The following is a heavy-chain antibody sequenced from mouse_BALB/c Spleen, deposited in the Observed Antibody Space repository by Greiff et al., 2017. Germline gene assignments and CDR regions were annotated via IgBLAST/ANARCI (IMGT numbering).Heavy chain of an antibody. J-gene: IGHJ3*01. D-gene: IGHD2-1*01. CDR2: IWAGGST. V-gene: IGHV2-9*02. Sequence: QVQLQQSGPGLVAPSQSLSITCTVSGFSLTSYGVHWVRQPPGKGLEWLGVIWAGGSTNYNSALMSRLSISKDNSKSQVFLKMNSLQTDDTAMYYCARDNSGNYGRFAYWGQGTLVTVSA. CDR3: ARDNSGNYGRFAY. CDR1: GFSLTSYG.